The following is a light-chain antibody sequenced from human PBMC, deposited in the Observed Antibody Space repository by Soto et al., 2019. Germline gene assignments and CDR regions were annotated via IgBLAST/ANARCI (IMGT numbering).Light chain of an antibody. CDR2: GAS. V-gene: IGKV3-20*01. CDR1: QNGDTKY. J-gene: IGKJ1*01. Sequence: ELVLTQSPGTLSFSPGEIATLSCRDSQNGDTKYLAWYQFKPGQAPRIIIFGASGRATGIPDRFSGSGFRAALNLTISRLEPEVLAVYYCQRYGSLSWTLGQGTKVDIK. CDR3: QRYGSLSWT.